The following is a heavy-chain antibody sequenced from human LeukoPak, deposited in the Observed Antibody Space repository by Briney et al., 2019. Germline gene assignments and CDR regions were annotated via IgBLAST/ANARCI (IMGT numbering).Heavy chain of an antibody. CDR2: INSDGSWT. Sequence: GSLQLSCAASGNYWMHWVRQVPGKGLVWVSHINSDGSWTSYADSVKGRFTISKDNAKNTAYLQMNSLRAEDTAVYYCVSFYETYWGRGTLVTVSS. D-gene: IGHD2/OR15-2a*01. CDR3: VSFYETY. J-gene: IGHJ4*02. CDR1: GNYW. V-gene: IGHV3-74*01.